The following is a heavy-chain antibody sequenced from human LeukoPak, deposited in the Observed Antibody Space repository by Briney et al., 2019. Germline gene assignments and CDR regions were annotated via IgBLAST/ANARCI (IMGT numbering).Heavy chain of an antibody. CDR2: IYSGGNT. CDR1: GFTVSSNY. V-gene: IGHV3-53*01. Sequence: GGSLRLSCAASGFTVSSNYMSWVRQAPGKGLEWVSVIYSGGNTYYADSVKGRFTISRDNSKNTLSLQMNSLRAEDTAVYYCAREDDYGDYWDYFDYWDQGTLVTVSS. D-gene: IGHD4-17*01. J-gene: IGHJ4*02. CDR3: AREDDYGDYWDYFDY.